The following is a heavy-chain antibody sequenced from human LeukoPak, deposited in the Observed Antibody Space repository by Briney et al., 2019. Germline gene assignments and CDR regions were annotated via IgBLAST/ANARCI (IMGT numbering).Heavy chain of an antibody. Sequence: ASVKVSCKASGYTFTTYHINWVRQATGQGPEWMGWMNPKNNNTDYAQKFQGRVTMTRDISTTTAYMELSSLTSEDTAVYFCARGIDAGVDYWGQGTQVTASS. CDR2: MNPKNNNT. J-gene: IGHJ4*02. CDR1: GYTFTTYH. CDR3: ARGIDAGVDY. V-gene: IGHV1-8*02.